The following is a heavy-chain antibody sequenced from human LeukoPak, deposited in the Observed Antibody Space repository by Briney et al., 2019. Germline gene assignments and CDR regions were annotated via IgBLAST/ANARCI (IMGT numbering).Heavy chain of an antibody. V-gene: IGHV3-74*01. J-gene: IGHJ6*03. CDR3: ARVYYYYYMDV. Sequence: GGSLRLSCAASGFTFSNYWMHWVRQAPGTGLVWVSRISSDGTNTYYADSVKGRFSISRGNAKNTLYLQMNSLRAEDTAMYYCARVYYYYYMDVWGKGTTVTVSS. CDR1: GFTFSNYW. CDR2: ISSDGTNT.